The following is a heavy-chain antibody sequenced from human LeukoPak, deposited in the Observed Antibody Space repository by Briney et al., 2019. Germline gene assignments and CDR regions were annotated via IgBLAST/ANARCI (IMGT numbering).Heavy chain of an antibody. V-gene: IGHV3-48*03. CDR2: ISSSGTTT. CDR3: VRLRDYGGNSDGFDI. Sequence: GGSLRLSCAASGFFFRSYEMNWVRQAPGKGLEWVSYISSSGTTTYYADSVKGRFTISRDNTNNALYLQMNSLRAEDTAVYYCVRLRDYGGNSDGFDIWGQGTMVTVSS. D-gene: IGHD4-23*01. CDR1: GFFFRSYE. J-gene: IGHJ3*02.